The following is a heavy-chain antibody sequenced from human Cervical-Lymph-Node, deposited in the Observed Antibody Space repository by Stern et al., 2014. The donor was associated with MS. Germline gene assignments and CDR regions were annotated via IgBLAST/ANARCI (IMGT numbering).Heavy chain of an antibody. D-gene: IGHD1-14*01. CDR3: ARQTTAWASDV. J-gene: IGHJ4*02. Sequence: VQLVQSGAELIRPGASLKISCKGSGFKFSIYWIAWVRQMPGKGLEWMGSIYPGDSKTRYSPSSQGQITMSADKSTSTAYLQWSSLNASDTAMYFCARQTTAWASDVWGQGTLVTVSS. V-gene: IGHV5-51*01. CDR2: IYPGDSKT. CDR1: GFKFSIYW.